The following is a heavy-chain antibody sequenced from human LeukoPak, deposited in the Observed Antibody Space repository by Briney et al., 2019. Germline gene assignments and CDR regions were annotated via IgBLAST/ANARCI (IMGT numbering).Heavy chain of an antibody. CDR1: GFTLSNYA. J-gene: IGHJ4*02. CDR2: LGTAGDT. Sequence: GGSLRLSCAASGFTLSNYAMHWVRQPAGEGLEWVSALGTAGDTFYPGSVKGRFTISRDNAKKSLFLQMNSLRAEDTAVYYCARQNTPHGNFDYWGQGTLVTVTS. D-gene: IGHD5-24*01. CDR3: ARQNTPHGNFDY. V-gene: IGHV3-13*01.